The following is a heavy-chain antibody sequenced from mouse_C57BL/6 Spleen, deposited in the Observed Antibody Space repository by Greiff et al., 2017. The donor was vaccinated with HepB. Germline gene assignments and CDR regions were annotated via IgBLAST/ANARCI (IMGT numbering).Heavy chain of an antibody. CDR1: GFNIKDDY. CDR2: IDPENGDT. J-gene: IGHJ1*03. CDR3: ARRDYGSSPWYFDV. Sequence: VQLQQSGAELVRPGASVKLSCTASGFNIKDDYMHWVKQRPEQGLEWIGWIDPENGDTEYASKFQGKATITADTSSNTAYLQLSSLASEDSAVYYCARRDYGSSPWYFDVWGTGTTVTVSS. D-gene: IGHD1-1*01. V-gene: IGHV14-4*01.